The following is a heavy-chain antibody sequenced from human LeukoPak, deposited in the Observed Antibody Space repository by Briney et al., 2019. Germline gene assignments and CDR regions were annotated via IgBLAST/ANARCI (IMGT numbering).Heavy chain of an antibody. J-gene: IGHJ4*02. CDR1: GGSISSYY. V-gene: IGHV4-59*08. D-gene: IGHD6-13*01. Sequence: PSETLSLTCTVSGGSISSYYWSWIRQPPGKGLEWIGYIYYSGSTNCNPSLKSRVTISVDTSKNQFSLKLSSVTAADTAVYYCARHPAAAAPGYWGQGTLVTVSS. CDR2: IYYSGST. CDR3: ARHPAAAAPGY.